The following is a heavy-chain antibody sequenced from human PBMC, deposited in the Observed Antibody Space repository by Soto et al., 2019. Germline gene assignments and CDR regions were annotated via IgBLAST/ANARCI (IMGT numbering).Heavy chain of an antibody. CDR3: ARLMYAYDHIYYGSGSPIQGHAFDI. CDR1: GYTFSSYD. D-gene: IGHD3-10*01. CDR2: MNPNSGNA. J-gene: IGHJ3*02. V-gene: IGHV1-8*01. Sequence: ASVKVSCKASGYTFSSYDINWVRQATGQGLEWMGWMNPNSGNADYAQKFQGRVTITADESTSTAYMELSSLRSEDTAVYYCARLMYAYDHIYYGSGSPIQGHAFDIWGQGTMVTVSS.